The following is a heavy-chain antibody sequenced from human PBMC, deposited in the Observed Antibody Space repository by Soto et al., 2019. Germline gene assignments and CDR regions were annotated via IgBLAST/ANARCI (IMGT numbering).Heavy chain of an antibody. CDR2: ISGSGGNT. Sequence: EVQLLESGGTLVQPGGSLRLSCVASGFTFSSYAMSWVRQAPGKGLEWVSAISGSGGNTYYADSVKGRFTISRDNSKNTLYLQMNSLRAEDTAVYYCAKGFIVVATTPEFDYLGQGTLVTVSS. D-gene: IGHD1-26*01. CDR3: AKGFIVVATTPEFDY. V-gene: IGHV3-23*01. J-gene: IGHJ4*02. CDR1: GFTFSSYA.